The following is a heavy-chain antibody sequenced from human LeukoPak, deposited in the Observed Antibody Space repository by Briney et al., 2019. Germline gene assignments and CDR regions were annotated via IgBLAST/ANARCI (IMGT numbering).Heavy chain of an antibody. CDR3: ARDLELELNFNWFDP. CDR1: GYTFTSYG. Sequence: ASVKVSCKASGYTFTSYGISWVRQAPGQGLEWMGWISAYNGNTNYAQKLQGRVTMTTDTSTSTAYMELRGLRSDDTAVYYCARDLELELNFNWFDPWGQGTLVTVSS. D-gene: IGHD1-7*01. CDR2: ISAYNGNT. V-gene: IGHV1-18*01. J-gene: IGHJ5*02.